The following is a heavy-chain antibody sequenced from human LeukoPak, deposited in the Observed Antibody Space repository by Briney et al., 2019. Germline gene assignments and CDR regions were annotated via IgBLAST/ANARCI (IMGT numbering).Heavy chain of an antibody. CDR3: ARGGYGWYFDL. Sequence: SETLSLTCTVSGGSISSYYWSWIRQPPGKGLEWIGYIYYSGSTNYNPSLTSRVTISVDTSKNQFSLKLSSVTAADTAVYYCARGGYGWYFDLWGRGTLVTVSS. V-gene: IGHV4-59*01. CDR1: GGSISSYY. CDR2: IYYSGST. J-gene: IGHJ2*01. D-gene: IGHD4-17*01.